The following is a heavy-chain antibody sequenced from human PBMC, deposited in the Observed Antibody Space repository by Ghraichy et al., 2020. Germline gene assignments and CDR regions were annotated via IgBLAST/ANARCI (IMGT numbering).Heavy chain of an antibody. D-gene: IGHD2-2*01. CDR2: INHSGST. CDR1: GGSFSGYY. CDR3: ARVAGSTNPGGGYYGLDV. Sequence: SETLSLTCAVYGGSFSGYYWSWIRQPPGKGLEWIGEINHSGSTNYNPSLKSRVTISVDTSKNQFSLKLSSVTAADTAVYYCARVAGSTNPGGGYYGLDVWGQGTTVTVSS. J-gene: IGHJ6*02. V-gene: IGHV4-34*01.